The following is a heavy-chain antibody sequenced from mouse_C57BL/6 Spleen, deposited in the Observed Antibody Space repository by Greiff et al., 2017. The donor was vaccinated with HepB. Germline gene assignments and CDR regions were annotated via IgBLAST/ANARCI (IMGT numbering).Heavy chain of an antibody. Sequence: VHVKQSGPELVKPGASVKISCKASGYSFTGYYMNWVKQSPEKSLEWIGEINPSTGGTTYNQKFKAKATLTVDKSSSTAYMQLKSLTSEDSAVYYCAPRYYGSSYGFAYWGQGTLVTVSA. D-gene: IGHD1-1*01. CDR3: APRYYGSSYGFAY. J-gene: IGHJ3*01. V-gene: IGHV1-42*01. CDR2: INPSTGGT. CDR1: GYSFTGYY.